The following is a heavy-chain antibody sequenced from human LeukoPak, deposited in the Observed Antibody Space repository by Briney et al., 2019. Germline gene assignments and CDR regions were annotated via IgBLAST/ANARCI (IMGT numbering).Heavy chain of an antibody. CDR1: GYTFTSYC. Sequence: ASVKVSCKASGYTFTSYCMHWVRQAPGQGLEWMGIINPSGGSTSYAQKFQGRVTMTRDTSTSTVYMELSSLRSEDTAVYYCARDPPADYYDSNPGWFDPWGQGTLVTVSS. V-gene: IGHV1-46*01. CDR2: INPSGGST. CDR3: ARDPPADYYDSNPGWFDP. J-gene: IGHJ5*02. D-gene: IGHD3-22*01.